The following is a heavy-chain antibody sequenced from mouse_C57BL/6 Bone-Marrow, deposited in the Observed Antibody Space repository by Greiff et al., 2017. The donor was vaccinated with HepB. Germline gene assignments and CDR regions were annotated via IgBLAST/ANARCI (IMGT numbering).Heavy chain of an antibody. D-gene: IGHD1-1*01. V-gene: IGHV1-82*01. CDR2: IYPGDGDT. CDR3: ARLYYGSSYRYFDV. Sequence: QVHVKQSGPELVKPGASVKISCKASGYAFSSSWMNWVKQRPGKGLEWIGRIYPGDGDTNYNGKFKGKATLTADKSSSTAYMQLSSLTSEDSAVYFCARLYYGSSYRYFDVWGTGTTVTVSS. CDR1: GYAFSSSW. J-gene: IGHJ1*03.